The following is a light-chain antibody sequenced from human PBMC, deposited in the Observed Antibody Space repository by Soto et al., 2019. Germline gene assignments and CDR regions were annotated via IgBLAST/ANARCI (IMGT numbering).Light chain of an antibody. CDR3: QKYNSAPSIT. V-gene: IGKV1-27*01. J-gene: IGKJ5*01. CDR1: QGISNY. Sequence: IRMTQSPSSFSASTGDRVTITCRASQGISNYLAWYQQKPGKVPKLLIYAASTLQSGVPSRFSGSGSGTDFTLTISSLQPEDVATYYCQKYNSAPSITFGQGTRLEIK. CDR2: AAS.